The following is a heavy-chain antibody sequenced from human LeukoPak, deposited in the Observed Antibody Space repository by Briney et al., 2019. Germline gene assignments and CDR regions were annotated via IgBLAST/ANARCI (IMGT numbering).Heavy chain of an antibody. D-gene: IGHD6-13*01. Sequence: GGSLRLSCAASGFPFSIYGMHWVRQAPGKGLEWVAAISYDGSKEYSADSVKGRFTISRDSSKKTLYLQMNSLRAEDTAVYYCAKEQASAAVYPAFDYWGQGILVSVSS. V-gene: IGHV3-30*18. CDR1: GFPFSIYG. CDR2: ISYDGSKE. CDR3: AKEQASAAVYPAFDY. J-gene: IGHJ4*02.